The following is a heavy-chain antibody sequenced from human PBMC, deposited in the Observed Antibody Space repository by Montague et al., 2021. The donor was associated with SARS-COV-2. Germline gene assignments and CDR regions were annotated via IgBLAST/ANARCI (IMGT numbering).Heavy chain of an antibody. CDR1: GFTFSSYS. J-gene: IGHJ6*02. Sequence: FLRLSCAASGFTFSSYSMNWVRQAPGKGLEWVSSISSSSSYIYYADSVKGRFTISRDNAKNSLYLQMNSLRAEDTAVYHCASLTTDTLYYYYGMDVWGQGTTVTVSS. CDR3: ASLTTDTLYYYYGMDV. D-gene: IGHD1-14*01. V-gene: IGHV3-21*01. CDR2: ISSSSSYI.